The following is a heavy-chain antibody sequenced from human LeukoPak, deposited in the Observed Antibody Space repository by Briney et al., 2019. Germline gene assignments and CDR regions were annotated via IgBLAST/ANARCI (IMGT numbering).Heavy chain of an antibody. CDR1: DDSFSSHY. CDR2: ISYIGST. V-gene: IGHV4-59*11. CDR3: ARDLVTVTKGFDI. D-gene: IGHD4-17*01. Sequence: PSETPSLTCAVSDDSFSSHYWTWIRQPPGKGLEWIGYISYIGSTNYNPSLKSRVTISIDTSRNQFSLRLSSVTAADTAVYYCARDLVTVTKGFDIWGQGQWSASLQ. J-gene: IGHJ3*02.